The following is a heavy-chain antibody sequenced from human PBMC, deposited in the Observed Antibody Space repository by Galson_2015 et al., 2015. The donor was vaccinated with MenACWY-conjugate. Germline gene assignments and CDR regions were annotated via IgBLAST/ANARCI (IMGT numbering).Heavy chain of an antibody. D-gene: IGHD1-14*01. CDR3: ARRTTWGSSFGYFDY. Sequence: TLSLTSTVSGGSISSPYWSWFRHPPGTGLEWIAYIRDTGSLKDNPSLKSGVTMSAENSNIKISLRLISVTAADTAVYYCARRTTWGSSFGYFDYWGQGILVAVSS. V-gene: IGHV4-59*08. CDR2: IRDTGSL. J-gene: IGHJ4*02. CDR1: GGSISSPY.